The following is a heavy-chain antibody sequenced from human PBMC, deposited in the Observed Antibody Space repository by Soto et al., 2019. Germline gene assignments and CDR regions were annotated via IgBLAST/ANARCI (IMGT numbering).Heavy chain of an antibody. J-gene: IGHJ5*02. D-gene: IGHD3-16*01. CDR1: GFSLTTRGVG. CDR2: IYWDDDK. V-gene: IGHV2-5*02. Sequence: QITLKESGPTLVKPTQTLTLTCTFSGFSLTTRGVGVGWIRQPPGKALECLALIYWDDDKRYSPSLQSRLSTTNDASKNQVVLTMTNVDPVDTATYYCAHIPNYYQYDWFDPWGQGTLVSVSS. CDR3: AHIPNYYQYDWFDP.